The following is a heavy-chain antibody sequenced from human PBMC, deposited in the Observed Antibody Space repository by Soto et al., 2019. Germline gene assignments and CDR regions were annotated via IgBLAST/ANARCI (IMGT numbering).Heavy chain of an antibody. D-gene: IGHD2-2*01. CDR1: GFTFINYA. Sequence: EVQLLESGGGLVQPGGSLRLSCAGSGFTFINYAMNWVRQAPGKGLEWVSSISGGGDATFFADSVRGRFTISRDNSKYTVTLQMNSLRVDDTAVYYCARKILGSTSRPNYWYFDLWGRGTLVTVSS. V-gene: IGHV3-23*01. CDR2: ISGGGDAT. J-gene: IGHJ2*01. CDR3: ARKILGSTSRPNYWYFDL.